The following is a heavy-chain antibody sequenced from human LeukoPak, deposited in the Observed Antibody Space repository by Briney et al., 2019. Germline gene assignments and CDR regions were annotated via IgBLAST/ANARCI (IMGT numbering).Heavy chain of an antibody. CDR2: IYGGGST. J-gene: IGHJ4*02. CDR1: GFTVSSNY. CDR3: ARDYYDSSGLFDY. Sequence: GGSLRLSCAASGFTVSSNYMSWVRQAPGKGLEWVSVIYGGGSTYYADSVKGRFTISRDNAKNSLYLQMNSLRAEDTAVYYCARDYYDSSGLFDYWGQGTLVTVSS. D-gene: IGHD3-22*01. V-gene: IGHV3-66*01.